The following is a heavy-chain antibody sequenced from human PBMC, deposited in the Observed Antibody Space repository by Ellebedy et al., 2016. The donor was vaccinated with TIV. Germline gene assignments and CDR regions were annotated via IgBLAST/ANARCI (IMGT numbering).Heavy chain of an antibody. Sequence: GESLKISCAASGFTFSSHAMSWVRQAPGKGPEWVSSITASGGNTYYADSVKGRFTISRDNSKDTLFLQMNSLRAEDTAIYFCARDPVGVGPAFDVWGQGTMVTVSS. J-gene: IGHJ3*01. V-gene: IGHV3-23*01. CDR2: ITASGGNT. D-gene: IGHD4-23*01. CDR1: GFTFSSHA. CDR3: ARDPVGVGPAFDV.